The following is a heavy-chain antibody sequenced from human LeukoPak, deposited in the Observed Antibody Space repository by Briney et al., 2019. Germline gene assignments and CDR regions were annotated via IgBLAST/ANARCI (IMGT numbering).Heavy chain of an antibody. J-gene: IGHJ3*02. D-gene: IGHD5-18*01. V-gene: IGHV3-30*03. Sequence: QSGGSLRLSCAASGFTFSSYGMHWVRQAPGKGLEWVAVISYDGSNKYYADSVKGRFTISRDNSKNTLYLQMNSLRAEDTAVYYCARDSLLPFLVTAMVKIGAFDIWGQGTMVTVSS. CDR3: ARDSLLPFLVTAMVKIGAFDI. CDR2: ISYDGSNK. CDR1: GFTFSSYG.